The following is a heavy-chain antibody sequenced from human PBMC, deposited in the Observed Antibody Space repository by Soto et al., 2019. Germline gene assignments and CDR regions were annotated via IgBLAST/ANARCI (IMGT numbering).Heavy chain of an antibody. J-gene: IGHJ6*02. CDR1: GFSFSVYP. CDR3: ANLLNVAAAGTPHYYGVDV. CDR2: ISFDGSKT. Sequence: AQLVESGGGVVRPGRSLRLSCAASGFSFSVYPMNWVRQAPGKGLEWVAFISFDGSKTYYSDSVKGRFTISRDNSKNTVSLQMNSLRPGDAAVYHCANLLNVAAAGTPHYYGVDVWGQGTTVTVS. D-gene: IGHD6-13*01. V-gene: IGHV3-30*04.